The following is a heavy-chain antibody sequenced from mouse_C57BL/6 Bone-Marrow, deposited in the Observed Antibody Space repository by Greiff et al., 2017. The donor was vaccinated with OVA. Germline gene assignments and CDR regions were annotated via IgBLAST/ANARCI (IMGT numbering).Heavy chain of an antibody. CDR3: ARDRWLPTLFAY. D-gene: IGHD2-3*01. CDR2: IYPGSGNT. Sequence: QVQLQQSGAELVRPGASVKLSCKASGYTFTDYYINWVKQRPGQGLEWIARIYPGSGNTYYNEKFKGKATLTAEKSSSTAYMQLSSLTSEDSAVYFCARDRWLPTLFAYWGQGTLVTVSA. CDR1: GYTFTDYY. V-gene: IGHV1-76*01. J-gene: IGHJ3*01.